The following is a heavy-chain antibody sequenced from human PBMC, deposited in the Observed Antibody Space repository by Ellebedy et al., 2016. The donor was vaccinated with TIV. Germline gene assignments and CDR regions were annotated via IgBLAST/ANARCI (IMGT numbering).Heavy chain of an antibody. J-gene: IGHJ4*02. CDR1: GYIFTGYY. CDR2: INPDSGGT. V-gene: IGHV1-2*06. CDR3: AREKGGKYYFDY. Sequence: AASVKVSCKASGYIFTGYYMHWVRLAPGQGLEWMGRINPDSGGTNYAQNFQGRVTMTRDTSISTAYMELSRLRSDDTAVYYCAREKGGKYYFDYWGQGTLVTVSS.